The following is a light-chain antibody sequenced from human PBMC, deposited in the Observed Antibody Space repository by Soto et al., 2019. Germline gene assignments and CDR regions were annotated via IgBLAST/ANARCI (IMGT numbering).Light chain of an antibody. V-gene: IGKV3-20*01. CDR3: PQYVSSPWT. CDR1: QSVSSSF. CDR2: GAS. J-gene: IGKJ1*01. Sequence: EIVLTQSPGTLSLSPGERATLTCRASQSVSSSFLAWYQQKPGQAPRPLIYGASSKATSIPARFIGSGSGTHFALTISRLEPEDLAAYYCPQYVSSPWTFGQATQVQIK.